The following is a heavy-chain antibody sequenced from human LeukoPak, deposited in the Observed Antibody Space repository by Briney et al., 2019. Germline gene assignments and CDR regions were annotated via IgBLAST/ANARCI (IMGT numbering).Heavy chain of an antibody. CDR1: GYTLTTYD. V-gene: IGHV1-8*02. D-gene: IGHD3-3*01. CDR2: MNPGTGDT. J-gene: IGHJ4*02. CDR3: ARGKALQFLDWLPQLYY. Sequence: ASVTLSCKASGYTLTTYDIIWVRQATGQGLEWMGWMNPGTGDTGYAQKFQDRVTMTRNTSLNTAYMELNSLRYEDTAAYYCARGKALQFLDWLPQLYYWGQGTVVTVSS.